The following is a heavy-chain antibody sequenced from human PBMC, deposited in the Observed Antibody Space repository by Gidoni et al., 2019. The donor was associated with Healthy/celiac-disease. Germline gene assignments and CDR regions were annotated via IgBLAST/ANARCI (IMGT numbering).Heavy chain of an antibody. Sequence: QVQLQQWGAGLFKPSETLSPTCAVYGVSFSGYYWCWLRQPPGKGLECIGEINHSGSTNYNPSLKSRVTISVDTSKNQFSLKLSSVTAADTAVYYCARRGSYYDFWSGYYLNYYYYMDVWGKGTTVTVSS. J-gene: IGHJ6*03. CDR3: ARRGSYYDFWSGYYLNYYYYMDV. V-gene: IGHV4-34*01. CDR1: GVSFSGYY. D-gene: IGHD3-3*01. CDR2: INHSGST.